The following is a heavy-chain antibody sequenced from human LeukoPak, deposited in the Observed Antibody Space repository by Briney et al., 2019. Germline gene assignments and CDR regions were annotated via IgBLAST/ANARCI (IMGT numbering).Heavy chain of an antibody. V-gene: IGHV3-23*01. D-gene: IGHD3-10*01. CDR3: ARLAASDPSDY. J-gene: IGHJ4*02. Sequence: PGGSLRLSCAASGFTFSYYALIWVRQAPGKGLEWVSTITGSGGGTFYADSVKGRFAISRDNSKNTLYLRMNSLRAEDTAVYYCARLAASDPSDYWGQGTLVTVSS. CDR1: GFTFSYYA. CDR2: ITGSGGGT.